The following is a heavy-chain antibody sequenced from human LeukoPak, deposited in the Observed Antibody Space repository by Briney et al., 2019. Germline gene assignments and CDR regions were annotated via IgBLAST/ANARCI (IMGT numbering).Heavy chain of an antibody. V-gene: IGHV1-69*13. CDR2: IIPIFGTA. Sequence: SVNVSCKASGGTFSSYAISWVRQARGQGLEWMGGIIPIFGTANYAQKFQGRVTITADESTSTAYMELSSLRSEDTAVYYCARGPPYHYYDSSGYFPADYWGQGTLVTVSS. D-gene: IGHD3-22*01. CDR1: GGTFSSYA. J-gene: IGHJ4*02. CDR3: ARGPPYHYYDSSGYFPADY.